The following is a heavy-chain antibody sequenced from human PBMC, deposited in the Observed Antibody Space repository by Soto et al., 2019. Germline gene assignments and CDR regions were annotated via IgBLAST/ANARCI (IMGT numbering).Heavy chain of an antibody. D-gene: IGHD2-2*03. V-gene: IGHV3-23*01. CDR2: ISGSGGST. Sequence: WGSLRLSCAASGFTFSSYAMSWVRQAPGKGLEWVSAISGSGGSTYYADSVKGRFTISRDNSKNTLYLQMNSLRAEDTAVYYCAKGGGYCSSTSCFYYWGQGTLVTVSS. CDR3: AKGGGYCSSTSCFYY. J-gene: IGHJ4*02. CDR1: GFTFSSYA.